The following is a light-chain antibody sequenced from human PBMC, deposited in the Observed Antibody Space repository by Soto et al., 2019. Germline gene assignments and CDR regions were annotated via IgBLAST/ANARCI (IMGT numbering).Light chain of an antibody. CDR3: QQYNNWPQT. Sequence: PGERVALSCRSSQSVSSNLAWYQQKPGQAPRLLIYGASTRATGIPARFSGSGSGTEFTLTISSLQSEDFAVYYCQQYNNWPQTFGQGTKVDIK. CDR2: GAS. CDR1: QSVSSN. J-gene: IGKJ1*01. V-gene: IGKV3-15*01.